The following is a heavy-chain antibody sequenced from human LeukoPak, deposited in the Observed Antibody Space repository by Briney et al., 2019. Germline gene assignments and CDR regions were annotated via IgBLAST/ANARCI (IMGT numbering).Heavy chain of an antibody. Sequence: PSETLSLTCTVSGGSISSYYWSWIRQPPGKGLEWIGYIYYSGSTNYNPSLKSRVTISVDTSKNQFSLKLSSVTAADTAVYYCARQDLGYSSSWYPFDWGQGTLVTVSS. J-gene: IGHJ4*02. V-gene: IGHV4-59*08. CDR3: ARQDLGYSSSWYPFD. D-gene: IGHD6-13*01. CDR2: IYYSGST. CDR1: GGSISSYY.